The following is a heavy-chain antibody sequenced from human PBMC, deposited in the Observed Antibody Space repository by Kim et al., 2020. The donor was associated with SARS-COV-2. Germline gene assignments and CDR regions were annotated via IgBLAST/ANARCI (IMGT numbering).Heavy chain of an antibody. Sequence: SETLSLTCTVSGGSISSYYWSWIRQPPGKGLEWIGYIYYSGSTNYNPSLKSRVTISVDTSKNQFSLKLSSVTAADTAVYYCARDSNFPYSTFAFDIWGQGTMVTVSS. D-gene: IGHD6-13*01. V-gene: IGHV4-59*01. J-gene: IGHJ3*02. CDR1: GGSISSYY. CDR3: ARDSNFPYSTFAFDI. CDR2: IYYSGST.